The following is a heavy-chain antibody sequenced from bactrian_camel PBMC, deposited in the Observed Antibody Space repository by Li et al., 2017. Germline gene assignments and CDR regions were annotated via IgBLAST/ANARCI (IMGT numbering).Heavy chain of an antibody. V-gene: IGHV3S40*01. Sequence: VQLVESGGGSVQAGKSLRLSCEISGFDFSRYAMSWVRQAPGKGLEWISAIDDGGTKTYYDDSVKGRFTISRDTAKNTLYLQMSSLKPEDTAMYYCVAAGVCVRLLAKREYGYNTWGQGTQVTVS. J-gene: IGHJ4*01. CDR3: VAAGVCVRLLAKREYGYNT. CDR2: IDDGGTKT. CDR1: GFDFSRYA. D-gene: IGHD7*01.